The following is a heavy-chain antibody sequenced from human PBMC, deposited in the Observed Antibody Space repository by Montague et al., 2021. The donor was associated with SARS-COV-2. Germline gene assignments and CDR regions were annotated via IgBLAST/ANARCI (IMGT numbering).Heavy chain of an antibody. J-gene: IGHJ3*02. CDR2: IYYSGST. V-gene: IGHV4-39*01. CDR3: ARLRGDYGGTYDTFDI. D-gene: IGHD4-23*01. Sequence: SETLSLTCTVSGRSISSRSYYWGWIRQPPGKGLEWIGSIYYSGSTYYNPSLKSRVTISVDTSKNQFSLKLSSVTAADTAVYYCARLRGDYGGTYDTFDIWGQGTMVTVSS. CDR1: GRSISSRSYY.